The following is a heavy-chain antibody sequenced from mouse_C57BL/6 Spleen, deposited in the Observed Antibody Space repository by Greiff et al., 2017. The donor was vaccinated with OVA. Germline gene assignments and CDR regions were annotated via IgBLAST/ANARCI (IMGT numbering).Heavy chain of an antibody. J-gene: IGHJ4*01. CDR2: IYPGDGDT. Sequence: QVQLQQPGAELVRPGSSVKLSCKASGYAFSSSWMNWVKQRPGKGLEWIGRIYPGDGDTNYNGKFKGKATLTADKSSSTAYMQLSSLTSEDSAVYFCARESTTVVAEDAMDYWGQGTSVTVSS. D-gene: IGHD1-1*01. CDR3: ARESTTVVAEDAMDY. CDR1: GYAFSSSW. V-gene: IGHV1-82*01.